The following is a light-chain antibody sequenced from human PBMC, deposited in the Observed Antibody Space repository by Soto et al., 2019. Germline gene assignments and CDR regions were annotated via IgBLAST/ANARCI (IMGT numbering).Light chain of an antibody. V-gene: IGKV3-11*01. CDR1: QSVSKY. CDR3: QQRSDWL. J-gene: IGKJ4*01. Sequence: ESVLTQSPATLSLSPGERATLSCRASQSVSKYLAWYQQKPGQAPRLLIYDAVNRATGIPARFSGSGSGADFTLTISSLEPEDFVVYYCQQRSDWLFGGGTKVEI. CDR2: DAV.